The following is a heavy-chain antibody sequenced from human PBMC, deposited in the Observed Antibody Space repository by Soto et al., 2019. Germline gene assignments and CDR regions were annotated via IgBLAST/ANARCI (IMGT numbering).Heavy chain of an antibody. Sequence: QVQLVQSAGEVKQPGASVKVSCKASGYSFTSYGISWVRRAPGQGLEWMGWISPYNGHTQFVERFQGRVTMTTDTSTKTAYMELRNLRSDDTAHYYCARDLTIVPATHPRLENYGMDAWGQGPTVIVSS. V-gene: IGHV1-18*01. D-gene: IGHD2-2*01. CDR2: ISPYNGHT. CDR3: ARDLTIVPATHPRLENYGMDA. J-gene: IGHJ6*02. CDR1: GYSFTSYG.